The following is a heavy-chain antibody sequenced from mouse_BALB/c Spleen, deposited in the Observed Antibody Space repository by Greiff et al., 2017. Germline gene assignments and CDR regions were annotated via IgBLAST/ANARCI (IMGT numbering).Heavy chain of an antibody. D-gene: IGHD1-1*01. V-gene: IGHV2-9*02. Sequence: VQVVESGPGLVAPSQSLSITCTVSGFSLTSYGVHWVRQPPGKGLEWLGVIWAGGSTNYNSALMSRLSISKDNSKSQVFLKMNSLQTDDTAMYYCARDYYGSSYYAMDDWGQGTSVTVSS. CDR1: GFSLTSYG. CDR3: ARDYYGSSYYAMDD. J-gene: IGHJ4*01. CDR2: IWAGGST.